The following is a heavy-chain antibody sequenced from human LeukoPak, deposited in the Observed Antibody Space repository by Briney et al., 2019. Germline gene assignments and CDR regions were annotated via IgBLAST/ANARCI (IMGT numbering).Heavy chain of an antibody. CDR1: GFTFSSYA. J-gene: IGHJ4*02. Sequence: GGSLRLSCAASGFTFSSYAMHWVRQAPGKGLEWVAVISYDGSNKYYADSVKGRFTISRDNSKNTLYLQMNSLRAEDTAVYYCARDRHRDSSGRDYWGQGTLVTVSS. CDR3: ARDRHRDSSGRDY. D-gene: IGHD6-19*01. V-gene: IGHV3-30-3*01. CDR2: ISYDGSNK.